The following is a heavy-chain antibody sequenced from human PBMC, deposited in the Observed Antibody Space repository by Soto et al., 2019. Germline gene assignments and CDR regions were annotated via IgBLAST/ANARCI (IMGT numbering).Heavy chain of an antibody. CDR1: GFLFRNYA. Sequence: GGSLRLSCAASGFLFRNYAMHWVRQAPGKGLEWVAVISYDGSNKYYADSVMGRFPISRDNSKNTLYLQMNSLRAEDTAVYYCAREDYGRNPLDFWGQGTPVTVSS. CDR2: ISYDGSNK. CDR3: AREDYGRNPLDF. D-gene: IGHD4-17*01. V-gene: IGHV3-30*04. J-gene: IGHJ4*02.